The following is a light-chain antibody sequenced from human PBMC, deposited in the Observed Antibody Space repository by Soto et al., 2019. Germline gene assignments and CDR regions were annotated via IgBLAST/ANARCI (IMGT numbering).Light chain of an antibody. CDR1: SSDVGSYRF. J-gene: IGLJ3*02. V-gene: IGLV2-23*01. Sequence: QSALTQPASVSGSPGQSITISCTGTSSDVGSYRFVSWYQQHPGKAPKLLIYEANKRPSGVSNRFSGSKSGSTASLTISGLQAEDEADYYCCSYAGDSSMLFGGGTKLTVL. CDR3: CSYAGDSSML. CDR2: EAN.